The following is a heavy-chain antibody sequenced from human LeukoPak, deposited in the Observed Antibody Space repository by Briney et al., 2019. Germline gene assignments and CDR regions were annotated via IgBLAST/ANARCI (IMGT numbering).Heavy chain of an antibody. CDR1: GFSIGTHYS. CDR3: ARHEEVVAAGPFDY. V-gene: IGHV4-38-2*02. D-gene: IGHD2-15*01. CDR2: ISHSGNS. Sequence: PSETLSLTCTVSGFSIGTHYSWGWIRQPPGKGLEWIGSISHSGNSYYNPSLKSRVAISVDTSKNHFSLNLTSVTAADTAVYYCARHEEVVAAGPFDYWGQGTLVTVSS. J-gene: IGHJ4*02.